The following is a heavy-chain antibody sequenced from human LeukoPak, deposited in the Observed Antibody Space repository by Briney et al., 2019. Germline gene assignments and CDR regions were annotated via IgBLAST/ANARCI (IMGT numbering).Heavy chain of an antibody. V-gene: IGHV4-39*01. CDR3: ARQPGLAAFDI. Sequence: SETLSLTCSVSPDSISSSPHYWGWIRQPPGRGLEWVGSIYYGGRTYYNPSLQSRVTISVDTSKNQFSLKLDSVTAADTAVFYCARQPGLAAFDIWGQGTLVTVSS. J-gene: IGHJ3*02. CDR1: PDSISSSPHY. CDR2: IYYGGRT.